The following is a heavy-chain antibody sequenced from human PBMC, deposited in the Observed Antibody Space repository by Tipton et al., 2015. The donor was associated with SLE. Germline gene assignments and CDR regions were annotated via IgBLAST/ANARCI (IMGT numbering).Heavy chain of an antibody. CDR2: ISSNGGST. Sequence: GSLRLSCAASGFTFSSYAMHWVRQAPGKGLEYVSAISSNGGSTYYANSVKGRFTISRDNSKNTLYLQMGSLRAEDMAVYYCARARGIAVAGAFFDYWGQGTLVTVSS. J-gene: IGHJ4*02. V-gene: IGHV3-64*01. CDR3: ARARGIAVAGAFFDY. D-gene: IGHD6-19*01. CDR1: GFTFSSYA.